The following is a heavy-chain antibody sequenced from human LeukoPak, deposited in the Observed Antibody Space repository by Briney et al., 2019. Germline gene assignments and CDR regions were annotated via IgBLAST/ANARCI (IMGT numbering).Heavy chain of an antibody. V-gene: IGHV1-69*13. D-gene: IGHD6-19*01. CDR2: IIPIFGTA. CDR1: GGTFSSYA. CDR3: ARVKEAGVAVHNWFDP. Sequence: SVTVSCKASGGTFSSYAISWVRQAPGQGLEWMGGIIPIFGTANYAQKFQGRVTITADESTSTAYMELSSLRSEDTAVYYCARVKEAGVAVHNWFDPWGQGTLVTVSS. J-gene: IGHJ5*02.